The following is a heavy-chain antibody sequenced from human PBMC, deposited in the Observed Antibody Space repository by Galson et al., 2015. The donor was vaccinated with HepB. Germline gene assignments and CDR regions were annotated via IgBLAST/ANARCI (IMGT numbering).Heavy chain of an antibody. CDR2: VDPQDGET. D-gene: IGHD4-23*01. Sequence: AKVSCKVSGNSFIDYYIHWVQQTPGKGLEWMGFVDPQDGETLYAEEFQGRVTITADTSTDTAYMELSRLRDEDTAVYYCATDVGGSTEFDPWGQGTLVTVSS. CDR1: GNSFIDYY. CDR3: ATDVGGSTEFDP. J-gene: IGHJ5*02. V-gene: IGHV1-69-2*01.